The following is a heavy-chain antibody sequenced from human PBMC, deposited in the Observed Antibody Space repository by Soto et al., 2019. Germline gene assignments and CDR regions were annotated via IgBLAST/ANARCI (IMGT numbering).Heavy chain of an antibody. CDR2: ISYDGNNK. V-gene: IGHV3-30*03. J-gene: IGHJ4*02. CDR3: ARDGVSSTDYTWNYGTYFDY. CDR1: GFTFSSYT. D-gene: IGHD1-1*01. Sequence: GGSLRLSCAASGFTFSSYTIHWVRQAPGEGLEWVAVISYDGNNKFYADSVKGRFTISRDSSSQTLYLQMNSLRPDDTAMYYCARDGVSSTDYTWNYGTYFDYWGPGALVTVS.